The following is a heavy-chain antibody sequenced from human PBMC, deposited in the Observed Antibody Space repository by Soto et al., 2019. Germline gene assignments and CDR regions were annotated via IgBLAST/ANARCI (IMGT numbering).Heavy chain of an antibody. CDR3: ARPLPFGEGELRGRGNNWFDP. Sequence: QLQLQESGPGLVKPSETLSLTCTVSGGSISSSSYYWGWIRQPPGKGLEWIGSIYYSGSTYYNPSLKSRVTISVDTSKNQFSLKLSSVTAADTAVYYCARPLPFGEGELRGRGNNWFDPWGQGTLVTVSS. J-gene: IGHJ5*02. D-gene: IGHD3-10*01. CDR1: GGSISSSSYY. CDR2: IYYSGST. V-gene: IGHV4-39*01.